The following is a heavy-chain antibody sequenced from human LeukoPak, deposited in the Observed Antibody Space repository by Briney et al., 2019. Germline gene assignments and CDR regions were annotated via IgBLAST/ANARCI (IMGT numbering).Heavy chain of an antibody. CDR3: TTDPMVRGVINYYFDY. J-gene: IGHJ4*02. D-gene: IGHD3-10*01. Sequence: GGSLRLSCAASGFTFSNAWMSWVRQAPGKGLEWVGRIKSKTDGGTTDYAAPVKGRFTISRDDSKYTLYLQMNSLKTEDTAVYYCTTDPMVRGVINYYFDYWGQGTLVTVSS. CDR1: GFTFSNAW. V-gene: IGHV3-15*01. CDR2: IKSKTDGGTT.